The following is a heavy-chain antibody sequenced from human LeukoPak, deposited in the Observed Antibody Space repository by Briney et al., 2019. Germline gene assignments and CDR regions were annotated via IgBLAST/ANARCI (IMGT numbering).Heavy chain of an antibody. CDR3: TTGTMPPMFQYYYGMDV. CDR1: GFTFSNAW. Sequence: PGGSLRLSCAASGFTFSNAWMSWVRQAPGEGLEWVGRIKSKTDGGTTDYAAPVKGRFTISRDDSKNTLYLQMNSLKTEDTAVYYCTTGTMPPMFQYYYGMDVWGKGTTVTVSS. J-gene: IGHJ6*04. CDR2: IKSKTDGGTT. D-gene: IGHD2-2*01. V-gene: IGHV3-15*01.